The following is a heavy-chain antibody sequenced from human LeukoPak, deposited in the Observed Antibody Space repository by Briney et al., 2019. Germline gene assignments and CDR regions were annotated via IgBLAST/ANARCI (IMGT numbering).Heavy chain of an antibody. V-gene: IGHV1-69*13. J-gene: IGHJ4*02. CDR1: GGTFTSYA. CDR3: ARHSGYHSTMYLDY. D-gene: IGHD3-22*01. CDR2: ITAIFRTT. Sequence: GASVKVSCKPSGGTFTSYAISWVRQAPGQGLEWMGGITAIFRTTNYAQKFQGRVTITADESMSTIYMELSSLRSGDTAVYYCARHSGYHSTMYLDYWGQGTLVTVSS.